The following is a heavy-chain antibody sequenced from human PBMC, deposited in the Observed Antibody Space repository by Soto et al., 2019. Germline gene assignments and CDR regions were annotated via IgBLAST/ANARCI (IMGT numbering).Heavy chain of an antibody. CDR3: ARESEDLTSNFDY. J-gene: IGHJ4*02. CDR1: GFTFTRYI. Sequence: GGSLRLSCAASGFTFTRYIMNWVRQAPGKGLEWVSSISSTTNYIYYADSMKGRFTVSRDNAKNSVYLEMNSLSAEDTALYYCARESEDLTSNFDYWGQGTLVTVSS. CDR2: ISSTTNYI. V-gene: IGHV3-21*01.